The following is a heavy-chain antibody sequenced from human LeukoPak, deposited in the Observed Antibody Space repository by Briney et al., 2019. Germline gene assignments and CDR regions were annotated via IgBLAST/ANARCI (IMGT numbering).Heavy chain of an antibody. Sequence: SETLSLTCTVSGGSISSYYWSWIRQPAGKGLEWIGRIYTGGSTNYNPSLKSRVTMPVDTSKNQFSLKLSSVTAADTAVYYCARERQKDYYGSGSYYKNWFDPWGQGTLVTVSS. CDR2: IYTGGST. J-gene: IGHJ5*02. CDR3: ARERQKDYYGSGSYYKNWFDP. D-gene: IGHD3-10*01. CDR1: GGSISSYY. V-gene: IGHV4-4*07.